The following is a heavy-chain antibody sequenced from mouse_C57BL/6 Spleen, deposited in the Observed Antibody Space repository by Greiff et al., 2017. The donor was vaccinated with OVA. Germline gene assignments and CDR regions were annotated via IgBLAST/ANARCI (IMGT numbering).Heavy chain of an antibody. CDR1: GYTFTSYW. Sequence: QVQLKQPGAELVKPGASVKLSCKASGYTFTSYWMHWVKQRPGQGLEWIGMIHPNSGSTNYNEKFKSKATLTVDKSSSTAYMQLSSLTSEDSAVYYCAREGDSSGYLFAYWGQGTLVTVSA. V-gene: IGHV1-64*01. CDR2: IHPNSGST. J-gene: IGHJ3*01. D-gene: IGHD3-2*02. CDR3: AREGDSSGYLFAY.